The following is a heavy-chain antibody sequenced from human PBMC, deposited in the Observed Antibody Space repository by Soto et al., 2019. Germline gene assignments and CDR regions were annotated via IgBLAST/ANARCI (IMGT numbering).Heavy chain of an antibody. Sequence: SETLSLTWAVASGSIISSNWWSWVRQPPGKGLEWIGEIYHSGSTNYNPSLKSRVTISVDKSKNQFSLKLSSVTAADTAVYYCARGDSSSPGTNWFDPWGQGTLVTVSS. CDR1: SGSIISSNW. V-gene: IGHV4-4*02. D-gene: IGHD6-6*01. CDR2: IYHSGST. CDR3: ARGDSSSPGTNWFDP. J-gene: IGHJ5*02.